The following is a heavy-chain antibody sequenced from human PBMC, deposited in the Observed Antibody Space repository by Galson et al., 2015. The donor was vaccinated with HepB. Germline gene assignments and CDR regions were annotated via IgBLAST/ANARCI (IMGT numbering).Heavy chain of an antibody. J-gene: IGHJ4*02. V-gene: IGHV1-18*01. D-gene: IGHD5-24*01. CDR3: ARGGLATIGGPTFDY. CDR1: GYIFSRFS. CDR2: ISGYDVNV. Sequence: SCKASGYIFSRFSISWLRQAPGQGLEWMGWISGYDVNVRYAQKFQGRLTMTTDTSTSTAHLDLRSLRSDDSAVSYCARGGLATIGGPTFDYWGQGTLVTVSS.